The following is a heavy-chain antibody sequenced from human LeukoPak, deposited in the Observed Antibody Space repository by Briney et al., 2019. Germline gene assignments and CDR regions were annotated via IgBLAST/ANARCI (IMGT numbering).Heavy chain of an antibody. D-gene: IGHD3-10*01. V-gene: IGHV3-21*01. CDR1: GFTFRSYS. CDR2: ISSSSYI. J-gene: IGHJ4*02. CDR3: ATAYSNYGYCLDY. Sequence: PGGSLRLSCAASGFTFRSYSMTWVRQAPGKGLEWVSSISSSSYIYYADSVKGRFTISRDNAKDSLYLQMNSLRAEDTAVYYCATAYSNYGYCLDYWGQGSLVTVSS.